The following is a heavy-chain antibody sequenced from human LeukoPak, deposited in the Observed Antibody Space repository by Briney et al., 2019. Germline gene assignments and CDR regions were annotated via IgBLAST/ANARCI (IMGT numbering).Heavy chain of an antibody. D-gene: IGHD3-22*01. J-gene: IGHJ4*02. CDR2: IYTSGST. V-gene: IGHV4-4*07. CDR3: AGTMIVEGKYYFDY. CDR1: GGSISSYY. Sequence: SETLSLTCTVSGGSISSYYWSWIRQPAGKGLEWIGRIYTSGSTNYNPSLKSRVTMSVDTSKNQFSLKLSSVTAADTAVYYCAGTMIVEGKYYFDYWGQGTLDTVSS.